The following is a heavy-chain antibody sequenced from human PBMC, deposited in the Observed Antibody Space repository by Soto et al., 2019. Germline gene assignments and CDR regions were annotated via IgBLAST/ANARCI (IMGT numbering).Heavy chain of an antibody. V-gene: IGHV4-59*01. D-gene: IGHD3-22*01. CDR1: GDSISSYY. J-gene: IGHJ4*02. CDR2: IYYSGST. Sequence: QVQLQESGPGLVKPSETLSLTCTVSGDSISSYYWSWIRQPPGKGLEWIGYIYYSGSTNYNPSLKSRVTISVDTSKNQFSLKLSSVTAADTAVYYCARLRRGYHDSSGYYYDYWGQGTLVTVSS. CDR3: ARLRRGYHDSSGYYYDY.